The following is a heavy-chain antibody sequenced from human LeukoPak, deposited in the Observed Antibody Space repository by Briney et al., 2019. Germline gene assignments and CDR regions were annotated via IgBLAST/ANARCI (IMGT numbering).Heavy chain of an antibody. Sequence: SETLSLTCAVYGGSYSGYCWSWIRQPPGKGLEWIGEINHSGSTNYNPSLKSRDTISVDTSKNQFSLKLSSVTAADTAVYYCAPYCSSTSCYPTWGQGTLVTVSS. CDR3: APYCSSTSCYPT. D-gene: IGHD2-2*01. J-gene: IGHJ5*02. CDR2: INHSGST. V-gene: IGHV4-34*01. CDR1: GGSYSGYC.